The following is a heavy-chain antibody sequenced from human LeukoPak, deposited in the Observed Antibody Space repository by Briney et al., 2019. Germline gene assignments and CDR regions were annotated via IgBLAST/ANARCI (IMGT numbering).Heavy chain of an antibody. CDR1: GFTFSSYS. J-gene: IGHJ2*01. CDR3: ARAHGDYRYYWYFDL. V-gene: IGHV3-21*01. Sequence: GGSLRLSCAASGFTFSSYSMNWVRQAPGKGLEWVSSISSSGTYIYHADSVKGRFTISRDNAKNSLYLQTNSLRAEDTAVYFCARAHGDYRYYWYFDLWGRGTLVTVSS. CDR2: ISSSGTYI. D-gene: IGHD4-17*01.